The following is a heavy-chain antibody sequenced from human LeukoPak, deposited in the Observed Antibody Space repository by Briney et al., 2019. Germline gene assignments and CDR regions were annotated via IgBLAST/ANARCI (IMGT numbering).Heavy chain of an antibody. CDR3: ARGGNGENSFDY. J-gene: IGHJ4*02. D-gene: IGHD4-17*01. V-gene: IGHV1-69*02. Sequence: SVKVSCKASGGTFSSYTISWVRQAPGQGLEWMGRIIPILGIANYAQKFQGRVTITADKSTGTAYMELSSLRSEDTAVYYCARGGNGENSFDYWGQGTLVTVSS. CDR1: GGTFSSYT. CDR2: IIPILGIA.